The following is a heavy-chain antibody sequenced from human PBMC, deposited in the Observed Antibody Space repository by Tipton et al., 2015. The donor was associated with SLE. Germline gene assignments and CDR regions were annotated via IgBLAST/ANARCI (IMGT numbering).Heavy chain of an antibody. D-gene: IGHD3-9*01. V-gene: IGHV5-51*03. CDR2: IYPGDSDT. CDR3: ARRPSGFTIPGAWFDP. Sequence: QLVQSGAEVKKPGESLKISCKGSGYSFTTYWIGWVRQMPGKGLEWMGNIYPGDSDTRYSPSFQGQVTISADKSISTAYLQWSSLKASDTAMYYCARRPSGFTIPGAWFDPWSQGTLVTVSS. CDR1: GYSFTTYW. J-gene: IGHJ5*02.